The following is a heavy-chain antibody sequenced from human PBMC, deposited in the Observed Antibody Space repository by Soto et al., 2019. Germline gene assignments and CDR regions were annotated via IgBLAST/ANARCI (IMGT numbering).Heavy chain of an antibody. J-gene: IGHJ6*03. D-gene: IGHD3-10*01. V-gene: IGHV1-3*01. CDR2: INAGNGYT. Sequence: QVQLVQSGAEVKKPGASVKVSCKASGYTFTSYAMHWVRQAPGQRLEWMAWINAGNGYTKYSQKFQGRVTITRDTSASTAYMELSSLRFEDTAVYYCARGVFYYGSGSYNYYYYMDVWGKGTTVTVSS. CDR3: ARGVFYYGSGSYNYYYYMDV. CDR1: GYTFTSYA.